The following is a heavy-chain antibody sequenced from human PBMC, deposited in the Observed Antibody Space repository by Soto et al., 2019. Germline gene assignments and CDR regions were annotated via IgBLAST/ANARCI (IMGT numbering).Heavy chain of an antibody. Sequence: EVQLVESGGGVVQPGRSLRLSCAASGFTFDDYAMHWVRQAPGKGLEWVSGISWDSGSIGYANSVKGRFTISRDNAKNYLYLQMNSLRAEDTALYYCAEDRSSGWGGGFDYWGQGTLVTVSS. CDR3: AEDRSSGWGGGFDY. D-gene: IGHD6-19*01. CDR2: ISWDSGSI. V-gene: IGHV3-9*01. CDR1: GFTFDDYA. J-gene: IGHJ4*02.